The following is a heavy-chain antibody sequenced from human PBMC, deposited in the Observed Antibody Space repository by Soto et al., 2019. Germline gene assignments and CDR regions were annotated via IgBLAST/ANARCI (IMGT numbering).Heavy chain of an antibody. V-gene: IGHV3-13*01. CDR1: GFTFSSYD. CDR3: SRRGEHRFGVVIGDPNAFDI. J-gene: IGHJ3*02. Sequence: GGSLRLSCAASGFTFSSYDMHWVRQATGKGLEWVSAIGTAGDTYYPGSVKGRFTISRENAKNSLYLQMNSLRAGDTAVYYCSRRGEHRFGVVIGDPNAFDIWGQGTMVTVSS. CDR2: IGTAGDT. D-gene: IGHD3-3*01.